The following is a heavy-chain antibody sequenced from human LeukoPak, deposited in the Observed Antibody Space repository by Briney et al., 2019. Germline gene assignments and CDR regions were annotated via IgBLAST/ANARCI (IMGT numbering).Heavy chain of an antibody. J-gene: IGHJ4*02. D-gene: IGHD1-26*01. Sequence: ASVKVSCMASGYTFTGYYMHWVRQAPGQGLEWMGWINPNSGGTNYAQKFQGRVAMTRDTSISTAYMELSRLRSDDTAVYYCARGLSGSFYYFDYWGQGTLVTVSS. CDR3: ARGLSGSFYYFDY. V-gene: IGHV1-2*02. CDR2: INPNSGGT. CDR1: GYTFTGYY.